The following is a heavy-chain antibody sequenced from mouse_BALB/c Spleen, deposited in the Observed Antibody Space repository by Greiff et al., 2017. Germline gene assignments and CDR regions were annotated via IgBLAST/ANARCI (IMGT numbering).Heavy chain of an antibody. J-gene: IGHJ3*01. V-gene: IGHV3-6*02. CDR1: GYSITSGYY. CDR3: AAPYGNYRGWFAD. D-gene: IGHD2-1*01. Sequence: EVKLMESGPGLVKPSQSLSLTCSVTGYSITSGYYWYWIRQFPGNKLEWMGYISYDGSNNYNPSLKNRISITRDTSKNQFFLKLNSVTTEDTATYYCAAPYGNYRGWFADWGQGTLVTVSA. CDR2: ISYDGSN.